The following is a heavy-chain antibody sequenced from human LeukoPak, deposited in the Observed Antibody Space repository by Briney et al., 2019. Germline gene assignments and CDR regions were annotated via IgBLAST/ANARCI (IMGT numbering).Heavy chain of an antibody. J-gene: IGHJ4*02. V-gene: IGHV4-39*02. CDR2: IYYSGST. CDR3: AGESEFDATGYLY. CDR1: GGSISSSSYY. D-gene: IGHD3-9*01. Sequence: SETLSLTCTVSGGSISSSSYYWGWIRQPPGKGLEWIGSIYYSGSTYYNPSLKSRVTISVDTSKNHFSVKLSSVTAADTAVYYCAGESEFDATGYLYWGQGILVTVSS.